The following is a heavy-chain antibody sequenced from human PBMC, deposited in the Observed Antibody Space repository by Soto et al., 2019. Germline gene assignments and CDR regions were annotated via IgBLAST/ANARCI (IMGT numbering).Heavy chain of an antibody. D-gene: IGHD5-12*01. CDR3: ARNRRVGYNLGLNFDY. V-gene: IGHV3-66*01. Sequence: EVQLVESGGGLVQPGGSLRLSCAASGFTVSNNYMSWVRQTPGKGLEWVSVIYSGGSTYNADSVKGRFTISRDNSKNTLYLQMNSLTADDTAVYYWARNRRVGYNLGLNFDYWGQGTLVTVSS. CDR1: GFTVSNNY. J-gene: IGHJ4*02. CDR2: IYSGGST.